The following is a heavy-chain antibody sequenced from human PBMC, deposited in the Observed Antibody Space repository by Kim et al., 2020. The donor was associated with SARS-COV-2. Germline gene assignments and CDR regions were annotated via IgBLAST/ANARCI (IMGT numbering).Heavy chain of an antibody. D-gene: IGHD3-9*01. J-gene: IGHJ4*02. V-gene: IGHV4-4*02. CDR3: ARETPQYDILTGYYYGDSRGVREFDY. Sequence: SETLSLTCAVSGGSISSSNWWSWVRQPPGKGLEWIGEIYHSGSTNYNPSLKSRATISVDKSKNQFSLKLSSVTAADTAVYYCARETPQYDILTGYYYGDSRGVREFDYWGQGTLVTVSS. CDR1: GGSISSSNW. CDR2: IYHSGST.